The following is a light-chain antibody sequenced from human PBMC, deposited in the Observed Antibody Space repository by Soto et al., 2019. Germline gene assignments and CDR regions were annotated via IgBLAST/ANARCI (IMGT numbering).Light chain of an antibody. CDR3: QQYSNWPRT. CDR2: GAS. CDR1: QSISNN. J-gene: IGKJ1*01. V-gene: IGKV3-15*01. Sequence: VMTQSPATLSVSPGERATLSCRAGQSISNNLAWYQQKPGQAPRLLIYGASTRATGIPARFTGSGSGTEFTLTISSLQSEDFAVYYCQQYSNWPRTFGQGTKVDIK.